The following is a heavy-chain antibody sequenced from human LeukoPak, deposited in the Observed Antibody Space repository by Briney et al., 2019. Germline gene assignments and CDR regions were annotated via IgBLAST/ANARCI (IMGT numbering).Heavy chain of an antibody. CDR3: ARGDVAVTGWFDP. J-gene: IGHJ5*02. D-gene: IGHD2-21*02. CDR1: GGSFSGYY. CDR2: INHSGST. V-gene: IGHV4-34*01. Sequence: SETLSLTCAVYGGSFSGYYWSWIRQPPGKGLEWIGEINHSGSTNYNPSLKSRVTISVDTSKNQFSLKLSSVTAADTAVYYCARGDVAVTGWFDPWGQGTLVTVSS.